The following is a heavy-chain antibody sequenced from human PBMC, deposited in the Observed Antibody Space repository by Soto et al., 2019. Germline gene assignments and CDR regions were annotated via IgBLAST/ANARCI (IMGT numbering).Heavy chain of an antibody. CDR3: ARDLGGKVQYGELPLDY. V-gene: IGHV1-69*08. CDR1: GGTFSTYI. Sequence: QVQLVQSGAEVKKPGSSVKVSCKASGGTFSTYIITWVRQAPGQGLEWMGRIIPILGVTTYAQKFRGRVTITADKSTNTAYIELNSLRSDDTAVYYCARDLGGKVQYGELPLDYWGQGTQVIVSS. D-gene: IGHD2-21*01. J-gene: IGHJ4*02. CDR2: IIPILGVT.